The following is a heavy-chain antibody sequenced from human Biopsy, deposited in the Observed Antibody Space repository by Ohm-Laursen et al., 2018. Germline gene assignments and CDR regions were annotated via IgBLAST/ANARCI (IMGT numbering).Heavy chain of an antibody. V-gene: IGHV4-39*07. CDR1: GDSISSSTYY. Sequence: GTLSLTCSVSGDSISSSTYYWGWIRQPPGKGLEWIGTIRNTYFRTSLKSRVTMSVDTSKNQFSLKLSSVTAADTAVYYCARDSGILNYGNFKYYHYYGMDVWGQGTKVTVSS. D-gene: IGHD4-11*01. CDR2: IRNT. CDR3: ARDSGILNYGNFKYYHYYGMDV. J-gene: IGHJ6*02.